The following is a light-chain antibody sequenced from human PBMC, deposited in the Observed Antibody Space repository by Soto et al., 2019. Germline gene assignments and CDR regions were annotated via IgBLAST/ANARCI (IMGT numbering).Light chain of an antibody. CDR1: QSVSTY. V-gene: IGKV3D-15*01. CDR2: GAS. Sequence: EIVLTHSPATLSLSQGEISTLSCMASQSVSTYLAWYQQKPGQAPRLLIYGASTRATGIPARFSGSGSGTEFTLTIRSLQSEDFAIYYCQQYNNYPPITCGQGKRREIK. CDR3: QQYNNYPPIT. J-gene: IGKJ5*01.